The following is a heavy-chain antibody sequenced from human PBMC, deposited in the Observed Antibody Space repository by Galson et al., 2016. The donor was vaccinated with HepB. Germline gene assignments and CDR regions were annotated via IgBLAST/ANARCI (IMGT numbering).Heavy chain of an antibody. D-gene: IGHD6-13*01. CDR1: GGTFSSSA. V-gene: IGHV1-69*13. CDR2: IIPMVGTP. Sequence: SVKVSCKASGGTFSSSAISWVRQAPGQGLEWIGGIIPMVGTPNYAQKFQDRVTIIADEATTTAYMELTSLGFEDTAVYYCARDAPRGAAGTAYWGQGTLVTVSS. CDR3: ARDAPRGAAGTAY. J-gene: IGHJ4*02.